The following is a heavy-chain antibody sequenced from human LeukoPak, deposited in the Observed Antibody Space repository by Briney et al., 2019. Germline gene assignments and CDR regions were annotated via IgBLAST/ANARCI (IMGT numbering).Heavy chain of an antibody. CDR3: ARLIHMVVTAIPVVSDAFDI. CDR2: INPNSGGT. V-gene: IGHV1-2*02. CDR1: GYTFTGYY. D-gene: IGHD2-21*02. Sequence: ASVKVSCKASGYTFTGYYMHWVRQAAGQGHEWMGWINPNSGGTNYAQKFQGRVTMTRDTSISTAYMELSRLRSDDTAVYYCARLIHMVVTAIPVVSDAFDIWGQGTMVTVSS. J-gene: IGHJ3*02.